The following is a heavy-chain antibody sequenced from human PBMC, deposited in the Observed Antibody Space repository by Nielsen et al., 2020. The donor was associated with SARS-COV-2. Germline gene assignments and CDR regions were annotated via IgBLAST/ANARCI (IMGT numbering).Heavy chain of an antibody. V-gene: IGHV3-23*01. J-gene: IGHJ4*02. CDR1: GFTFRSYA. CDR2: FSDNDCPT. Sequence: ESLKISCAASGFTFRSYAMHWVRQAPGTGLEWVSTFSDNDCPTYHADSVTGRFTISRDNSNSTLFLQMNSLRVEDTALYYCAKGSDFTGFDSWGRGTLVTVSS. D-gene: IGHD1-14*01. CDR3: AKGSDFTGFDS.